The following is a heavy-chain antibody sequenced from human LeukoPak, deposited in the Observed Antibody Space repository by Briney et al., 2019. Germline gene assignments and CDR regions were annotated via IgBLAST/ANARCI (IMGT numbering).Heavy chain of an antibody. CDR3: AVEGYYDFWSGSSPNWFDP. J-gene: IGHJ5*02. CDR1: GGTFSSYA. V-gene: IGHV1-69*01. D-gene: IGHD3-3*01. CDR2: IIPIFGTA. Sequence: SVKVSCKASGGTFSSYAVSWVRQAPGQGLEWMGGIIPIFGTANYAQKFQGRVTITADESTSTAYMELSSLRSEDTAVYYCAVEGYYDFWSGSSPNWFDPWGQGTLVTVSS.